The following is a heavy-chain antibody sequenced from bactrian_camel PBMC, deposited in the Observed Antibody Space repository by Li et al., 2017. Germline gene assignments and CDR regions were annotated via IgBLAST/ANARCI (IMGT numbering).Heavy chain of an antibody. D-gene: IGHD6*01. CDR2: AYVGRDGR. CDR3: AIAPWGYCSSRKWAIDTNYNH. CDR1: GGRWRSLC. J-gene: IGHJ4*01. V-gene: IGHV3S1*01. Sequence: VESGGDSVQAGGSLRLSCEASGGRWRSLCMGFFRQTPGKERERVAGAYVGRDGRYYAESVKGRFIISAEKNKDTMYLQMNKLKPEDTAMYFCAIAPWGYCSSRKWAIDTNYNHWGQGTQVTVS.